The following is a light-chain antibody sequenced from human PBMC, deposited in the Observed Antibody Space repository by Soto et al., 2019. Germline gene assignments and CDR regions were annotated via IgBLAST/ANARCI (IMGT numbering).Light chain of an antibody. CDR3: QQYSEFPPA. CDR1: RHISRY. J-gene: IGKJ5*01. V-gene: IGKV1-33*01. CDR2: GAS. Sequence: DVEMTQSPYSLSASVGDRVTITCQASRHISRYIYWYQKKPGRAPNLLIYGASNLETGVPSRFSGSGSGTDFTFTITSLQPEDIATYYCQQYSEFPPAFGQGTRLEIK.